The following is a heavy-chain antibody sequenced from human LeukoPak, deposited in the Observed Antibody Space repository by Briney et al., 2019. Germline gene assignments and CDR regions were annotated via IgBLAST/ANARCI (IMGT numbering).Heavy chain of an antibody. CDR3: ASGGGYSSRRWSFDI. J-gene: IGHJ3*02. D-gene: IGHD5-18*01. CDR1: GYTFTDYY. Sequence: ASVKVSCKASGYTFTDYYMHWVRQAPGQGLEWMGWINPRSGGTNYAQKFQGRVTMTRDTSISAAYMELSSLRSEDTAVYYCASGGGYSSRRWSFDIWGQGTMVTVSS. CDR2: INPRSGGT. V-gene: IGHV1-2*02.